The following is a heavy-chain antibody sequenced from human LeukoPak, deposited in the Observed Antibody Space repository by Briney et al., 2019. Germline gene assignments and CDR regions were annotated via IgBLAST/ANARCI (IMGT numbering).Heavy chain of an antibody. CDR2: ISYDGSNK. J-gene: IGHJ4*02. Sequence: PGGSLRLSCAASGFTFSSYGMHWVRQAPGKGLEWVAVISYDGSNKYYADSVKGRFTISRDNSKNTLYPQMNSLRAEDTAVYYCAKASGFDYWGQGTLVTVSS. CDR1: GFTFSSYG. CDR3: AKASGFDY. V-gene: IGHV3-30*18.